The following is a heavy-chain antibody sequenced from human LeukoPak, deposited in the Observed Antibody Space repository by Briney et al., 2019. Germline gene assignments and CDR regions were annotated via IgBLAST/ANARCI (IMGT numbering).Heavy chain of an antibody. CDR1: GDTFTGYY. D-gene: IGHD2-2*01. J-gene: IGHJ3*02. CDR2: INPNSGGT. Sequence: ASVKVSCKASGDTFTGYYMHWVRQAPGQGLECMGWINPNSGGTNYAQKFQGRVTMTRDTSISTAYMELSRLGSDDTAVYYCARAVTRYCSSTSCYYVIWGQGTMVTVSS. CDR3: ARAVTRYCSSTSCYYVI. V-gene: IGHV1-2*02.